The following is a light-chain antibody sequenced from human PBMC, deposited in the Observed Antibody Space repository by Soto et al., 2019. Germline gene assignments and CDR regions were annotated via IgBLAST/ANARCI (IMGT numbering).Light chain of an antibody. CDR2: GVN. CDR1: SSDVGGYNY. J-gene: IGLJ1*01. V-gene: IGLV2-8*01. Sequence: QSALTQPPSASGSPGQSVTISCTGTSSDVGGYNYVSWYQQHPGKAPQLVIYGVNKRASGVPDRFSGSKSGNTPSLTVSGLQAEDEADYYCSSYAGSNILYVFGTGTKVTVL. CDR3: SSYAGSNILYV.